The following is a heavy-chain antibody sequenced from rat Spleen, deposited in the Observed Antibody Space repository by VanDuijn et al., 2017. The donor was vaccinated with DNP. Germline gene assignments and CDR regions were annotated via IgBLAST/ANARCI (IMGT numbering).Heavy chain of an antibody. CDR1: GFTFTSFP. J-gene: IGHJ1*01. D-gene: IGHD1-6*01. Sequence: EVQLVESGGDLVQPGRSMNLSCAASGFTFTSFPMAWVRQAPTRDLEWVATISPRGDNTFYRDAVKGRFTVSRANAEDNLYLQMNSLRSEDTATYYCARMFTTDYYWFFDFWGPGTMVTVSS. CDR2: ISPRGDNT. V-gene: IGHV5-46*01. CDR3: ARMFTTDYYWFFDF.